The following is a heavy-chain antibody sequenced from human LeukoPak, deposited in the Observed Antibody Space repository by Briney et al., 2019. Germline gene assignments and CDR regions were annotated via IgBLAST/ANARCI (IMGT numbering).Heavy chain of an antibody. Sequence: PGGSLRLSCAASGFTFSSYSMNWVRQAPGKGLEWVSSISSSSSYIYYADSVKGRFTISRDNAKNSLYLQMNSLRAEDTAVYYCARKPGGVYGSGSYSVDYWGQGTLVTVSS. CDR3: ARKPGGVYGSGSYSVDY. CDR2: ISSSSSYI. J-gene: IGHJ4*02. V-gene: IGHV3-21*01. D-gene: IGHD3-10*01. CDR1: GFTFSSYS.